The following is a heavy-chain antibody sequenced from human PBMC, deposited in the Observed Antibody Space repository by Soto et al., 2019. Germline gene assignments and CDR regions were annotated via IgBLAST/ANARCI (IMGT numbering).Heavy chain of an antibody. J-gene: IGHJ4*02. CDR3: ARERTGTTDY. V-gene: IGHV3-48*02. D-gene: IGHD1-7*01. CDR2: ISSSSSTI. Sequence: GGSQSLSCAASGFPFSSYSMNWVRQAPGKGLEWVSYISSSSSTIYYADSVKGRFTISRDNAKNSLYLQMNSLRDEDTAVYYCARERTGTTDYWGQGTLVTVSS. CDR1: GFPFSSYS.